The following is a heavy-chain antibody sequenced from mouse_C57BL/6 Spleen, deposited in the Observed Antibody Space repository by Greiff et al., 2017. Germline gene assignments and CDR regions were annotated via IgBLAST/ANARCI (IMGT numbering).Heavy chain of an antibody. D-gene: IGHD1-1*01. J-gene: IGHJ1*03. CDR3: AKSYGSSEGYFDV. CDR1: GFTFSSYT. Sequence: EVMLVESGGGLVKPGGSLKLSCAASGFTFSSYTMSWVRQTPEKRLEWVATISGGGGNTYYPDSVKGRFTISRDNAKNTLYMQMSSLRSYDTALYYCAKSYGSSEGYFDVWGTGTTVTVAS. V-gene: IGHV5-9*01. CDR2: ISGGGGNT.